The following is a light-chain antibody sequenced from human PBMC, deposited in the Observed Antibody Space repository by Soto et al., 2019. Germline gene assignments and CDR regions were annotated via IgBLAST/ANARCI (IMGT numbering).Light chain of an antibody. Sequence: QSVLTQPASVSGSPGQSITISCTGTSSDVGRYNLVSWYQQHPGKVPKLMIYEVTKRPSGVSNRFSGSRSGNTASLTISGLQAEDEADYYCCAYAGSYTFVIFGGGTKLTVL. J-gene: IGLJ2*01. V-gene: IGLV2-23*02. CDR1: SSDVGRYNL. CDR2: EVT. CDR3: CAYAGSYTFVI.